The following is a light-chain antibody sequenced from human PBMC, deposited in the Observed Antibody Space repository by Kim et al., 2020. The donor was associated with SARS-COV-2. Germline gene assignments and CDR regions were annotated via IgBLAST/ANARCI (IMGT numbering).Light chain of an antibody. CDR1: NIGSKS. Sequence: ATGKTARITCGGNNIGSKSVPWYQQKPGQAPVLVIYYDSDRPSGIPERFSGSNSGNTATLTISRVEAGDEADYYCQVWDSSSDHWVFGGGTKLTVL. J-gene: IGLJ3*02. CDR2: YDS. V-gene: IGLV3-21*04. CDR3: QVWDSSSDHWV.